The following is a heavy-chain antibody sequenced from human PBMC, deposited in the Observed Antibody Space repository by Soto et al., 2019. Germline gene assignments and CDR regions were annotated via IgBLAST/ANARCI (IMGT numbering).Heavy chain of an antibody. D-gene: IGHD2-2*01. CDR2: INHSGST. Sequence: QVQLQQWGAGLLKPLETLSLTCAVYGGSFSGYYWSWIRQPPGKGLEWIGEINHSGSTNYNPSLKSRVTISVDTSKNQFSLKLSSVTAADTAVYYCAGVVPAASIKYYYYYYMDVWGKGTTVTVSS. CDR3: AGVVPAASIKYYYYYYMDV. J-gene: IGHJ6*03. V-gene: IGHV4-34*01. CDR1: GGSFSGYY.